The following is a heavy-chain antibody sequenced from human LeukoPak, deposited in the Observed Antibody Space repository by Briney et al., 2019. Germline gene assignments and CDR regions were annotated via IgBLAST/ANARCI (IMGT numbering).Heavy chain of an antibody. J-gene: IGHJ4*02. CDR1: GFTFSNYG. CDR2: ISGSGGST. D-gene: IGHD3-22*01. Sequence: PGGSLRLSCAASGFTFSNYGMSWLRQAPGKGLEWVSAISGSGGSTYYADSVKGRFTISRDNSKNTLYLQMNSLRAEDTAVYYCAKFYDSSGYYYEVYWGQGTLVTVSS. V-gene: IGHV3-23*01. CDR3: AKFYDSSGYYYEVY.